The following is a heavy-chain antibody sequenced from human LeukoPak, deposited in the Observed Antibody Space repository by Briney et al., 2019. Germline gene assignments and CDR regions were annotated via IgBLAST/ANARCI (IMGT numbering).Heavy chain of an antibody. V-gene: IGHV4-59*08. D-gene: IGHD4-17*01. J-gene: IGHJ4*02. CDR1: GGSISNYY. Sequence: SETLSLTCTVSGGSISNYYWYWMRQPPGKGLEWIAYSFYSGNPNYNPSLKSRVTISVDTSKNQFSLKLTSVTAADTAVYYCARAPAPHSSGDYPLDFWGQGTLVTVSS. CDR3: ARAPAPHSSGDYPLDF. CDR2: SFYSGNP.